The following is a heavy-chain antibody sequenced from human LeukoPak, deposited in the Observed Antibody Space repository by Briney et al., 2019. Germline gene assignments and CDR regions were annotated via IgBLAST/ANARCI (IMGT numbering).Heavy chain of an antibody. CDR2: ISTNGVNT. D-gene: IGHD2-2*01. V-gene: IGHV3-64*02. CDR3: AKGVPVPSY. J-gene: IGHJ4*02. CDR1: GFTFSSYA. Sequence: GGSLRLSCAASGFTFSSYAMHWVRQAPGKGLESVSAISTNGVNTYNADSVKGRFTISRDNSKNTLYLQMNSLRAEDTAVYYCAKGVPVPSYWGQGTLVTVSS.